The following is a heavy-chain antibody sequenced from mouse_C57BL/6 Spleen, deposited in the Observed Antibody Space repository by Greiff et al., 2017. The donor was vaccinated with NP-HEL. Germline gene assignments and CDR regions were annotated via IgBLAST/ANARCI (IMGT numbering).Heavy chain of an antibody. J-gene: IGHJ2*01. V-gene: IGHV1-20*01. CDR2: INPYNGDT. D-gene: IGHD2-5*01. Sequence: VQLQQSGPELVKPGDSVKISCKASGYSFTGYFMNWVMQSHGKSLEWIGRINPYNGDTFYNQKFKGKATLTVDKSSSTAHMELRSLTSEDSAVDYCARSHSNYPYDFDYWGQGTTLTVSS. CDR3: ARSHSNYPYDFDY. CDR1: GYSFTGYF.